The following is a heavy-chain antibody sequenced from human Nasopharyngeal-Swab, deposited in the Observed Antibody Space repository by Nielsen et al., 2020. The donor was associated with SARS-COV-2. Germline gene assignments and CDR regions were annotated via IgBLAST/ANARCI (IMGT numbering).Heavy chain of an antibody. V-gene: IGHV1-2*02. CDR2: MNPKSGVT. D-gene: IGHD3-22*01. CDR1: ANTFTGSY. Sequence: ASVKVSCKASANTFTGSYIHWVRQAPGQGLEWMGWMNPKSGVTSYAQKFQGRVTVTRDTSRSTAYIELSRLRSDDTAVYYCARDYYDNYDSDYWGQGTLVTVSS. CDR3: ARDYYDNYDSDY. J-gene: IGHJ4*02.